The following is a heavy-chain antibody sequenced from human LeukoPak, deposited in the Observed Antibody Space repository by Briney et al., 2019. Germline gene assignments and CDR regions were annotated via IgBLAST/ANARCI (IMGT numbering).Heavy chain of an antibody. J-gene: IGHJ4*02. Sequence: PSETLSLTCAVYGGSLSGYYWRWISQPPGNGLEWVGEINNIGGPNYNPSIKSRVTISVDTSKTQFSLKLSSVTAADTAVYYCARNPRRYGSGSYSDYWGQGTLVTVSS. CDR1: GGSLSGYY. V-gene: IGHV4-34*01. CDR2: INNIGGP. D-gene: IGHD3-10*01. CDR3: ARNPRRYGSGSYSDY.